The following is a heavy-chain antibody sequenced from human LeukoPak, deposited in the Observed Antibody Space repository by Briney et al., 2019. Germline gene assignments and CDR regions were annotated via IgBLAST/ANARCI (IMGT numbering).Heavy chain of an antibody. V-gene: IGHV3-23*01. J-gene: IGHJ1*01. CDR2: ISGSGGST. Sequence: PGGSLRLSCAASGFTFSSYAMSWVRQAPGKGLEWVSAISGSGGSTYYADSVKGRFTISRDNSKNTPYLQMNSLRAEDTAVYYCARYGEQLGAEYFQHWGQGTLVTVSS. CDR3: ARYGEQLGAEYFQH. CDR1: GFTFSSYA. D-gene: IGHD6-13*01.